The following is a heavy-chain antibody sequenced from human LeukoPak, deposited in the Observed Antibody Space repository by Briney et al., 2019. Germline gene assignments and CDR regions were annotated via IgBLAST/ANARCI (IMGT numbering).Heavy chain of an antibody. Sequence: SETLSLACTVSGGSISSYYWRWIRQPAGKGLEWIGRIYTSGSTNYNPSLKSRVTMSVDTSKNQFSLKLSSVTAADTAVYYCARDSSGSKALDYWGQGTLVTVSS. D-gene: IGHD3-22*01. CDR2: IYTSGST. J-gene: IGHJ4*02. CDR1: GGSISSYY. V-gene: IGHV4-4*07. CDR3: ARDSSGSKALDY.